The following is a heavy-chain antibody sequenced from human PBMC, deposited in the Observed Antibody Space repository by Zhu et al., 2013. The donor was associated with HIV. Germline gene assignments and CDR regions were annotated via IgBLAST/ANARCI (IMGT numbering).Heavy chain of an antibody. CDR3: ARDLPYSGRHSYYYGMDV. CDR2: IIPMFDTT. V-gene: IGHV1-69*06. Sequence: QLQLVQSGAEVKRPGSSVKVSCKASGGTFMSYAINWVRQAPGQGLEWMGGIIPMFDTTTYAQKVQDRVTITADKSTNTAYMELSSLRSEDTAMYYCARDLPYSGRHSYYYGMDVXGPRDHGSPSP. J-gene: IGHJ6*02. CDR1: GGTFMSYA. D-gene: IGHD1-26*01.